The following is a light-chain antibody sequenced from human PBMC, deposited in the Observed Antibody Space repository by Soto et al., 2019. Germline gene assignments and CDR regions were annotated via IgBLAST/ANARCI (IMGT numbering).Light chain of an antibody. CDR3: QKYNSAPWT. J-gene: IGKJ1*01. V-gene: IGKV1-27*01. CDR2: AAS. CDR1: QGISNF. Sequence: DIQMTQSPSSLSAFVGDRVTITCRASQGISNFLAWYQQKPGKVPKLLIYAASTLQSGVPSRFSGSGSGTDFTLTITSLQPEDVATYYCQKYNSAPWTFGQGTKVEIK.